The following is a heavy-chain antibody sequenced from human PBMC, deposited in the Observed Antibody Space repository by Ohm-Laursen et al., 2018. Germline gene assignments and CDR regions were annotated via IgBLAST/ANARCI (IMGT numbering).Heavy chain of an antibody. V-gene: IGHV3-23*01. CDR1: GSTFSSYA. J-gene: IGHJ4*02. CDR3: AKDRVAARREPLDY. Sequence: SLRLSCTASGSTFSSYAMSWVRQAPGKGLEWVSAISGSGGSTYYADSVKGRFTISRDNSKNTLYLQMNSLRAEDTAVYYCAKDRVAARREPLDYWGQGTLVTVSS. CDR2: ISGSGGST. D-gene: IGHD6-6*01.